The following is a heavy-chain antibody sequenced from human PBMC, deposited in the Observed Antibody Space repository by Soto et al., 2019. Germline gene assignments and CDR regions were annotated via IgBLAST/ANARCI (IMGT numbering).Heavy chain of an antibody. D-gene: IGHD3-10*01. CDR2: INPNSGGT. CDR3: ARRSGSGSYRRYYYYYGMDV. CDR1: GYTFTGYY. V-gene: IGHV1-2*02. J-gene: IGHJ6*02. Sequence: WASVKVSCKASGYTFTGYYMHWVRQAPGQGLEWMGWINPNSGGTNYAQKFQGRVTMTRDTSISTAYMELSRLRSDDTAVYYCARRSGSGSYRRYYYYYGMDVWGQGTTVTVSS.